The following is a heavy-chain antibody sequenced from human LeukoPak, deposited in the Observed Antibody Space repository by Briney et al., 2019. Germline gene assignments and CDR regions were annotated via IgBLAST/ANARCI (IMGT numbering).Heavy chain of an antibody. CDR1: GGSFSGYY. D-gene: IGHD1-1*01. Sequence: SETLSLTCAVYGGSFSGYYWSWIRQPPGKGLEWIGEINHSGSTNYNPSLKSRVTISVDTSKNQFSLKLSSVTAADTAVYYCARVPRARPNYYYYGMDVWGQGTTVTVSS. CDR3: ARVPRARPNYYYYGMDV. V-gene: IGHV4-34*01. CDR2: INHSGST. J-gene: IGHJ6*02.